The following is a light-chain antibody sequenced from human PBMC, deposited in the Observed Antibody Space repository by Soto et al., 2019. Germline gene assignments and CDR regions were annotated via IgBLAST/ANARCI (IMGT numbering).Light chain of an antibody. Sequence: QSALTQPASVSGSPGQSITISCTGTSSDVGAYNYVSWYQQHQGKAPKLIIYDVTNRPSGVSNRFSGSKSGNTASLTISGLQAEDEADYYCSSYTSSTTVVFGGGTKLTVL. CDR1: SSDVGAYNY. CDR2: DVT. V-gene: IGLV2-14*01. J-gene: IGLJ2*01. CDR3: SSYTSSTTVV.